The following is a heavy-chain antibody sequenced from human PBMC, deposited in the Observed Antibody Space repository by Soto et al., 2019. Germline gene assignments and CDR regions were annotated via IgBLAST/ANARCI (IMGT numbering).Heavy chain of an antibody. Sequence: QVQLVESGGGVVQPGRSLRLSCAASGFTFSSYGMHWVRQAPGKGLEWVAVISYDGSNKYYADSVKGRFTISRDNSKNTLYLQRNSLRAEERAVYYCAGGGGIQLWYFLDYWGQGTLVTVSS. CDR2: ISYDGSNK. CDR3: AGGGGIQLWYFLDY. V-gene: IGHV3-30*03. CDR1: GFTFSSYG. D-gene: IGHD5-18*01. J-gene: IGHJ4*02.